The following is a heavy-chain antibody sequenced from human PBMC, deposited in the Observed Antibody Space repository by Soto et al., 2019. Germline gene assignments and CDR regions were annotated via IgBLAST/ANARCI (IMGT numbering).Heavy chain of an antibody. CDR2: ISYDGSNK. CDR1: GFTFNSYG. Sequence: ESGGGVVQPGRSLRLSCAASGFTFNSYGMHWVRQAPGKGLEWMAVISYDGSNKYYADSVKGRFTISRDNSKNTLYLQMNSLRAEDTSLYYCAKSSHSTAWFLRGMDVWGQGTTVTVSS. CDR3: AKSSHSTAWFLRGMDV. J-gene: IGHJ6*02. D-gene: IGHD3-3*01. V-gene: IGHV3-30*18.